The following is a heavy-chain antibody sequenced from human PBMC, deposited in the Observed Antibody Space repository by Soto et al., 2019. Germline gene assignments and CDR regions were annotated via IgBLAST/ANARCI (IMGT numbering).Heavy chain of an antibody. J-gene: IGHJ5*02. CDR3: AKDIRKFAYLGLNWFDP. Sequence: QPGGSLRLSCAASGFTFSSYAMSWVRQAPGKGLEWVSAISGSGGSTYYADSVKGRFTISRDNSKNTLYLQMNSLRAEDTAVYYCAKDIRKFAYLGLNWFDPWGQGTLVTVSS. CDR1: GFTFSSYA. D-gene: IGHD1-26*01. CDR2: ISGSGGST. V-gene: IGHV3-23*01.